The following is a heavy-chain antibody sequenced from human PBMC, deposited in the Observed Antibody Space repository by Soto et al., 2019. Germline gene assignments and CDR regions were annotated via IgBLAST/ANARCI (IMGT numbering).Heavy chain of an antibody. D-gene: IGHD2-2*01. CDR1: GFTFSSYG. J-gene: IGHJ5*02. Sequence: QVQLVESGGGVVQPGRSLRLSCAASGFTFSSYGMHWVRQAPGKGLEWVAVIWYDGSNKYYADSVKGRFTISRDNSKNRLYLQMNGLRAEDTAVYYCARAQLRSSGAFDPWGQGTLVTVSS. CDR3: ARAQLRSSGAFDP. CDR2: IWYDGSNK. V-gene: IGHV3-33*01.